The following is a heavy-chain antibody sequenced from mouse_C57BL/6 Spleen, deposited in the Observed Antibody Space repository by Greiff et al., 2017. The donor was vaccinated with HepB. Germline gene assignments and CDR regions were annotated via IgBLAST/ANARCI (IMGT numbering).Heavy chain of an antibody. J-gene: IGHJ1*03. Sequence: QVQLKQPGAELVKPGASVKLSCKASGYTFTSYWMHWVKQRPGQGLEWIGMIHPNSGSTNYNEKFKSKATLTVDKSSSTAYMQLSSLTSEDSAVYYCARDQSNWYFDVWGTGTTVTVSS. D-gene: IGHD6-2*01. CDR3: ARDQSNWYFDV. CDR2: IHPNSGST. V-gene: IGHV1-64*01. CDR1: GYTFTSYW.